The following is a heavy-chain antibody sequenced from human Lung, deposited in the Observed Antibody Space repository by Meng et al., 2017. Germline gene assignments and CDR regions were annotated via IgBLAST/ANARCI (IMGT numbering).Heavy chain of an antibody. CDR1: GFTFSTNW. CDR2: ITGDGSST. CDR3: ARGGVTTDD. V-gene: IGHV3-74*01. D-gene: IGHD4-17*01. J-gene: IGHJ4*02. Sequence: EVQLVEPGGGLLQPGGSRRLSCAASGFTFSTNWMHWVRQAPGKGLEWVSRITGDGSSTIYADSVQGRFTMSRYNAKNTLSLQMNSLRAEDTAVYYCARGGVTTDDWGQGTLVTVSS.